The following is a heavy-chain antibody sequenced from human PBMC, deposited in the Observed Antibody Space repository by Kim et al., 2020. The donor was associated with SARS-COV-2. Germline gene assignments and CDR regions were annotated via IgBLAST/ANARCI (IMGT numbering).Heavy chain of an antibody. V-gene: IGHV4-59*01. D-gene: IGHD3-16*01. J-gene: IGHJ4*02. CDR3: ARDRTTLVI. CDR2: GST. Sequence: GSTNYNPSLKSRVTISVDTSKNQFSLKLSSVTAADTAVYYCARDRTTLVIWGQGTLVTVSS.